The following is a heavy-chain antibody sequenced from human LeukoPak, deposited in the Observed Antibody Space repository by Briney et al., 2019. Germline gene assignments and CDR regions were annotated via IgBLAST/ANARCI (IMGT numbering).Heavy chain of an antibody. CDR3: ARVRSDFWTAVAY. Sequence: GGSLRLSCAASGFAFSTYSMNWVRQAPGKGLEWVSSISRSSTYIYYADSVKGRFTISRDDAKNSLYLQMNSLRAEDTAVYYCARVRSDFWTAVAYWGQGTLVTVSS. CDR1: GFAFSTYS. J-gene: IGHJ4*02. D-gene: IGHD3/OR15-3a*01. CDR2: ISRSSTYI. V-gene: IGHV3-21*01.